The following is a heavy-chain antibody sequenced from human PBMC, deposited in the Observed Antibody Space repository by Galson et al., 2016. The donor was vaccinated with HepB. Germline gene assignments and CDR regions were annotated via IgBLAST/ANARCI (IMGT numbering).Heavy chain of an antibody. CDR3: VRLLWPATRGAFQS. D-gene: IGHD2-15*01. J-gene: IGHJ3*02. CDR1: GGSITSDY. CDR2: ISTSGHI. Sequence: SETLSLTCTVSGGSITSDYWSWIRQPAGKGLEWIGRISTSGHIKYNPCLESRVTMSVDTSKNQFSLSLSSVTAADTAVYYCVRLLWPATRGAFQSWGQGTMVTVSS. V-gene: IGHV4-4*07.